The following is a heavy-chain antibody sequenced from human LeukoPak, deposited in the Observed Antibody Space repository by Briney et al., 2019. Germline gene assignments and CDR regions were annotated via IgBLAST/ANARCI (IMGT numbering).Heavy chain of an antibody. CDR3: ARDVLWFGELFYAFDI. J-gene: IGHJ3*02. V-gene: IGHV4-39*07. Sequence: SETLSLTCTVSGGSINSGGSYWGWIRQPPGKGLKWIGSIYYSGSTYYNPSLKSRVTISVDMSKNQFSLKLSSVTAADTAVYYCARDVLWFGELFYAFDIWGQGTMVTVSS. D-gene: IGHD3-10*01. CDR2: IYYSGST. CDR1: GGSINSGGSY.